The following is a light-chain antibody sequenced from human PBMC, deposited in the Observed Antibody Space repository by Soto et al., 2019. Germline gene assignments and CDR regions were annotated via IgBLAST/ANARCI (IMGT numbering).Light chain of an antibody. CDR1: RSNIGTYT. Sequence: QSVLTQSPSASATPGQRVTISCSGGRSNIGTYTVNWYQQLPGTAPTLLIFRNHQRPPGVPDRFSGSKSGTSASLAISGPQSEDEADYYCAAWDDSLRAVVFDGGTKLTVL. J-gene: IGLJ2*01. CDR2: RNH. V-gene: IGLV1-44*01. CDR3: AAWDDSLRAVV.